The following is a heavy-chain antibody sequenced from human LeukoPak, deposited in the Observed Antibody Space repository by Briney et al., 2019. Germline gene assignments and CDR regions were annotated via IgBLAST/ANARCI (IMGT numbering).Heavy chain of an antibody. J-gene: IGHJ5*02. CDR1: GYTFTSYG. V-gene: IGHV1-18*01. CDR2: ISAYNGNT. CDR3: ARARAAAGTAWFDP. D-gene: IGHD6-13*01. Sequence: ASVKVSCKASGYTFTSYGSSWVRQAPGQGLEWMGWISAYNGNTNYAQKLQGRVTMTTDTSTSTAYMELRSLRSDDTAVYYCARARAAAGTAWFDPWGQGTLVTVSS.